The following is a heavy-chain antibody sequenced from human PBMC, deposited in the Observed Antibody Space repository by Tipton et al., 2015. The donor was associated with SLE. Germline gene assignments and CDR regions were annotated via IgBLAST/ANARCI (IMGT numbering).Heavy chain of an antibody. V-gene: IGHV4-39*07. J-gene: IGHJ4*02. CDR1: GDSISSTYY. Sequence: GLVKPSETLSLTCTVSGDSISSTYYWGWIRQPPGQGLEWIGSIFYSGSFSGGSTYYNPSLKSRVTISVDTSKNQFSLKLSSVTAADTAIYYCARDSPYDSSGYYSDYWGQGTQVTVSS. CDR3: ARDSPYDSSGYYSDY. D-gene: IGHD3-22*01. CDR2: IFYSGSFSGGST.